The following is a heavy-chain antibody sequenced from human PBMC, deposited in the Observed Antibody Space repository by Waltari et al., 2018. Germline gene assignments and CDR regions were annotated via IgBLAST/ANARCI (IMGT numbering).Heavy chain of an antibody. CDR2: ISGSCGTT. CDR3: ASTLLTLLVNAFDI. CDR1: GFTFSSYA. J-gene: IGHJ3*02. D-gene: IGHD3-16*01. V-gene: IGHV3-23*01. Sequence: EVQLLESGGGLVQPGGSLRLSCAASGFTFSSYAMSWVRQAPGKGLELVSAISGSCGTTYYADSVKGRFTISRDHSQNTLYLQMNSLRAEDTAVYYCASTLLTLLVNAFDIWGQGTMVTVSS.